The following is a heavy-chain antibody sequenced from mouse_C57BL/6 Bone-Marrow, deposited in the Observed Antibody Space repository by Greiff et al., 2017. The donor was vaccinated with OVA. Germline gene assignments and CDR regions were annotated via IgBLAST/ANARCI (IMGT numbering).Heavy chain of an antibody. Sequence: EVMLVESGGGLVKPGGSLKLSCAASGFTFSSYPMSWVRQTPEKRLEWVATISDGGSYTYYPDNVKGRFTISRDNAKNNLYLQMSHLKSEDTAMYYCARDYYGSSYPPDYWGQGTTLTVSS. CDR2: ISDGGSYT. CDR3: ARDYYGSSYPPDY. D-gene: IGHD1-1*01. J-gene: IGHJ2*01. CDR1: GFTFSSYP. V-gene: IGHV5-4*01.